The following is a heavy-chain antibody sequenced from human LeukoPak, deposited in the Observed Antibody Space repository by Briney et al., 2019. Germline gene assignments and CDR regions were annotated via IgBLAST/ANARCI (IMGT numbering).Heavy chain of an antibody. Sequence: GGSLRLSCAASGFTFSSYWMSWVRQAPGKGLEWVANIKQDGSEKYYVDSVKGRFTISRDNAKNSLYLQMNSLRAEDTAVYYCARDYNDILTGYYSLDYWGQGTLVTVSS. CDR3: ARDYNDILTGYYSLDY. D-gene: IGHD3-9*01. J-gene: IGHJ4*02. CDR1: GFTFSSYW. CDR2: IKQDGSEK. V-gene: IGHV3-7*01.